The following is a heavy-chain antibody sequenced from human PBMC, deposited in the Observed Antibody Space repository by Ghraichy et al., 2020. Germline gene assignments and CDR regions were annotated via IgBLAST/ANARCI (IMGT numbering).Heavy chain of an antibody. CDR2: IIPIFGTA. CDR1: GGTFSSYA. Sequence: SVKVSCKASGGTFSSYAISWVRQAPGQGLEWMGGIIPIFGTANYAQKFQGRVTITADESTSTAYMELSSLRSEDTAVYYCASRITIFGVAGGPDYYYYGMDVWGQGTTVTVSS. J-gene: IGHJ6*02. CDR3: ASRITIFGVAGGPDYYYYGMDV. V-gene: IGHV1-69*13. D-gene: IGHD3-3*01.